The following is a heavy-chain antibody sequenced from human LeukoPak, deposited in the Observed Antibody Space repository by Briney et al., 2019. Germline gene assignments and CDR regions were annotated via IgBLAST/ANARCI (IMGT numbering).Heavy chain of an antibody. J-gene: IGHJ3*02. Sequence: GGSLRLSCAASGFTFSSYGMHWVRQAPGKGLEWVAMISYHGSKKYYADSVEGRFSVSRDNSKNTLYLQMNSLKTEDTAVYYCARGSGNAFDIWGQGTLVTVSS. V-gene: IGHV3-30*19. CDR3: ARGSGNAFDI. CDR1: GFTFSSYG. CDR2: ISYHGSKK.